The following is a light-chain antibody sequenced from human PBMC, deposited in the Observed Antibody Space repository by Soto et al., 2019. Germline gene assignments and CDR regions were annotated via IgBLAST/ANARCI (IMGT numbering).Light chain of an antibody. CDR1: QNVYTN. CDR3: QQRSNWPPIT. J-gene: IGKJ5*01. Sequence: IVMTQSPASLSVSPSEGVTFSCMASQNVYTNLAWYQHKPGQAPRLLISGASTGATGIPARFSGSGSGTDFTLTISRLEPEDFAVYYCQQRSNWPPITFGQGTRLEIK. CDR2: GAS. V-gene: IGKV3-15*01.